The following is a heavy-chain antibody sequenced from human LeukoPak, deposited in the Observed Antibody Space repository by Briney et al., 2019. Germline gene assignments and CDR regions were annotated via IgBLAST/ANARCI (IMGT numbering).Heavy chain of an antibody. Sequence: KTSETLSLTCTVSGGSISGSYWSWIRQPPGKGLEWIAYMYNGGSTNYNPSLKSRVTISIDTSKNQFSLKLSSLTAADTAIYYCARGIESYGDYGYWDQGILVTVSS. J-gene: IGHJ4*02. CDR1: GGSISGSY. D-gene: IGHD4-17*01. CDR2: MYNGGST. V-gene: IGHV4-59*01. CDR3: ARGIESYGDYGY.